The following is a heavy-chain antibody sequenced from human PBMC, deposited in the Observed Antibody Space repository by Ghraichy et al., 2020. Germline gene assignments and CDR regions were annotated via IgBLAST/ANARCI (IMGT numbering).Heavy chain of an antibody. CDR3: ARGWYTGGTDAFDI. CDR2: IYSSGST. D-gene: IGHD1-26*01. Sequence: LRLSCSVPGASISSGSYYWNWIRQPAGKGLEWIGRIYSSGSTDYNPSLKSRVTMAVDTSKNQFSLKVTSVTASDTAVYYCARGWYTGGTDAFDIWGQGTMVTVSS. CDR1: GASISSGSYY. V-gene: IGHV4-61*02. J-gene: IGHJ3*02.